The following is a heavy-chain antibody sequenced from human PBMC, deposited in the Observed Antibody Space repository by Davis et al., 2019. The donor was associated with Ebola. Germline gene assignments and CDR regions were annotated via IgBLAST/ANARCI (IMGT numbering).Heavy chain of an antibody. D-gene: IGHD3-10*01. CDR2: INPRSGGT. CDR3: TRGEYRLSN. V-gene: IGHV1-2*02. Sequence: ASVKVSCKASGYTFTGYYMHWVRQAPGQGLEWMGWINPRSGGTNYAQNFQGRVTMTRDTSISTAYMELSRLRSDDTAVYYCTRGEYRLSNWGQGTLVTVSS. CDR1: GYTFTGYY. J-gene: IGHJ4*02.